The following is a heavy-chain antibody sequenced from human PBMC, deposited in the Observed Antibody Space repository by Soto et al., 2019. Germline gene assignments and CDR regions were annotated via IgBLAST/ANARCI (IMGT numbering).Heavy chain of an antibody. CDR2: IIPIFGTA. Sequence: QVQLVQSGAEVKKPGSSVKVSCKASGGTFSSYAISWVRQAPGQGLEWMGGIIPIFGTANYAQKFQGRATITADESTSTAQTELSSLRSEDAAVYYCAREGCGGDCYSRGDVPLAFAPWGQGTLVTVSP. D-gene: IGHD2-21*02. V-gene: IGHV1-69*12. CDR1: GGTFSSYA. CDR3: AREGCGGDCYSRGDVPLAFAP. J-gene: IGHJ5*02.